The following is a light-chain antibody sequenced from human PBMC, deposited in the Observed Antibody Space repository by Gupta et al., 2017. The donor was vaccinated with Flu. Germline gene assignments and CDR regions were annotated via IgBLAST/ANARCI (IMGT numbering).Light chain of an antibody. J-gene: IGLJ1*01. V-gene: IGLV3-1*01. CDR3: QAWDGETGNYV. Sequence: SYELTQPPSVSVSPGQTANIPCSGDEMGDKYVSWYRQKAGQSPRLVISQDSRRPSGIPDRFSGFNSGNTATLTISGTQTTDEADYYCQAWDGETGNYVFGGGTRVTVL. CDR1: EMGDKY. CDR2: QDS.